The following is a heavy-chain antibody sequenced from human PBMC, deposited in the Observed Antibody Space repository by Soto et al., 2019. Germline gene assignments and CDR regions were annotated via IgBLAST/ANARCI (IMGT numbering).Heavy chain of an antibody. CDR1: GGTFSSYA. CDR3: ARWGPAARSVVTAEADY. Sequence: GASVKVSCKASGGTFSSYAISWVRQAPGQGLEWMGGIIPIFGTANYAQKFQGRVTITADESTSTAYMELSSLRSEDTAVYYCARWGPAARSVVTAEADYWGQGILVTVSS. D-gene: IGHD2-2*01. J-gene: IGHJ4*02. CDR2: IIPIFGTA. V-gene: IGHV1-69*13.